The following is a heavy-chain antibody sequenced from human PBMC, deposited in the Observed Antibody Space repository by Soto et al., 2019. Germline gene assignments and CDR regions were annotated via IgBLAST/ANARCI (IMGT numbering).Heavy chain of an antibody. V-gene: IGHV6-1*01. J-gene: IGHJ4*01. CDR3: AMIAVAGTRSFDY. CDR1: GDSVSSNSAA. CDR2: TYYRSKWYN. D-gene: IGHD6-19*01. Sequence: SQILSLTFAITGDSVSSNSAAWNWIRQSPSRGLEWLGRTYYRSKWYNDYAVSVKSRITINPDTSKNQFSLQLNSVTPEDTAVYYCAMIAVAGTRSFDYWGDGSLITDYS.